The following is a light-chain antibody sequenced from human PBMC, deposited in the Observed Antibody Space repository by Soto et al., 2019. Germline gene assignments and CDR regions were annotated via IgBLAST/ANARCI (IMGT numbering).Light chain of an antibody. J-gene: IGLJ1*01. V-gene: IGLV2-23*02. Sequence: QSALTQPASVSGSPGQSITISCTGTSSDVGSYNLVSWYQQHPGKAPKLMIYGVSKRPSGVSNRFSGSKSGNTASLTISGLQAEDEADYYCCSYAGSSPYVFGTGTKLTVL. CDR1: SSDVGSYNL. CDR3: CSYAGSSPYV. CDR2: GVS.